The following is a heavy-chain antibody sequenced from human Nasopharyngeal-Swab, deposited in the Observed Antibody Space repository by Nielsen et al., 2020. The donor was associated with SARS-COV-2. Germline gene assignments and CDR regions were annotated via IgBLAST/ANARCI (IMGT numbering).Heavy chain of an antibody. J-gene: IGHJ6*02. V-gene: IGHV3-30*03. CDR1: GFTFSSYG. D-gene: IGHD1-26*01. CDR2: ISYDGSNK. CDR3: ARDRYSGSYGWVYYYNGMDV. Sequence: GSLRLSCAASGFTFSSYGMHWVRQAPGKGLEWVAVISYDGSNKNYADSVKGRFTISRDNSKNTLYLQMNSLRAEDTAVYYCARDRYSGSYGWVYYYNGMDVWGQGTTVTVSS.